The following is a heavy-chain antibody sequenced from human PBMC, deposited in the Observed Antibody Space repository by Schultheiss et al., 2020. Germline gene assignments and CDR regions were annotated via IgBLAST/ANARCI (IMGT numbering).Heavy chain of an antibody. Sequence: SETLSLTCTVSGGSISSGGYYWSWIRQPAGKGLEWIGRIYTSGSTNYNPSLKSRVTMSVDTSKNQFSLKLSSVTAADTAVYYCARIIGRDWFDPWGQGTLGTVSS. CDR3: ARIIGRDWFDP. CDR2: IYTSGST. V-gene: IGHV4-61*02. CDR1: GGSISSGGYY. D-gene: IGHD3-10*01. J-gene: IGHJ5*02.